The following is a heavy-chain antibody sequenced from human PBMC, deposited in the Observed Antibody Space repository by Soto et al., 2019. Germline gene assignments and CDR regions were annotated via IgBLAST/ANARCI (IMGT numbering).Heavy chain of an antibody. V-gene: IGHV3-48*03. D-gene: IGHD2-2*01. CDR3: VRYCSTTLCNGVATRTFDY. CDR1: GFTFSTYE. CDR2: ISTSGSTV. Sequence: PGGSLRLSCAGSGFTFSTYEMNWVRQAPGKGLEWVSYISTSGSTVYYADSVKGRFTISRDNTRNSLYLQMNSLRDEDTALYYCVRYCSTTLCNGVATRTFDYWGQGTLVTVSS. J-gene: IGHJ4*02.